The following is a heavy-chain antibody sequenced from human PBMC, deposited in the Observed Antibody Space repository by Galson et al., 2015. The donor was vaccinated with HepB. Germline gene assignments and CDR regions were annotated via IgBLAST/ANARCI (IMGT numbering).Heavy chain of an antibody. J-gene: IGHJ4*02. CDR1: GGSISSSSYY. Sequence: SETLSLTCTVSGGSISSSSYYWGWIRQPPGKGLEWIGSIYYSGSTYYNPSLKSRVTISVDTSKNQFSLKLSSVTAADTAVYYCARWVWFGEFHYLDYWGQGTLVTVSS. CDR2: IYYSGST. CDR3: ARWVWFGEFHYLDY. V-gene: IGHV4-39*01. D-gene: IGHD3-10*01.